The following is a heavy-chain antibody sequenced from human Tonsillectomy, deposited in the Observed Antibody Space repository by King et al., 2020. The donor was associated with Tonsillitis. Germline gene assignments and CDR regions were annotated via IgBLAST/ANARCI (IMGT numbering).Heavy chain of an antibody. D-gene: IGHD6-13*01. CDR2: IYHSGST. CDR3: ARDRVAAAGSGY. J-gene: IGHJ4*02. CDR1: GYSISSGYY. V-gene: IGHV4-38-2*02. Sequence: VQLQESGPGLVKPSETLSLTCAVSGYSISSGYYWGWIRQPPGKGLEWIGSIYHSGSTYYNPSLKSRVTISVDTSKNQFSLKLSSVTAADTAVYYCARDRVAAAGSGYWGQGTLVTVSS.